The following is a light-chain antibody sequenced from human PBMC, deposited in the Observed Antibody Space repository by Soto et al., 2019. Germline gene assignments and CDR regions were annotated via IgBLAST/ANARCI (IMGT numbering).Light chain of an antibody. CDR1: QSISNY. CDR2: DAS. Sequence: DIQMTQSPSSLSASVGDRVTITCRASQSISNYLNWYQQKPGKAPKLLIYDASSLQSGVPSRFSGSGSGTDFTLTISSLQPEDFATYYCQQSHSTRWTFGQGTKVEIK. J-gene: IGKJ1*01. V-gene: IGKV1-39*01. CDR3: QQSHSTRWT.